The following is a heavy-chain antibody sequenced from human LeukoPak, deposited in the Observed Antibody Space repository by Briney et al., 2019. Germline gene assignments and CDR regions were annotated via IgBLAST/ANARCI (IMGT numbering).Heavy chain of an antibody. Sequence: GGSLRLSCAASGFTFSSYAMSWVRQAPGKGLEWVSVISGSGGTTYYADSVKGRFTISRDNSKNTLCLEMNSLRTEDTAVYHCAKDLYDNDWYNYFDPWGQGALVTVSS. CDR3: AKDLYDNDWYNYFDP. D-gene: IGHD5-24*01. CDR2: ISGSGGTT. V-gene: IGHV3-23*01. J-gene: IGHJ5*02. CDR1: GFTFSSYA.